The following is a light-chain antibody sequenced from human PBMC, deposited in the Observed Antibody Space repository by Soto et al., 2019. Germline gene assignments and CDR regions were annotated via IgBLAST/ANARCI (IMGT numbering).Light chain of an antibody. J-gene: IGLJ3*02. Sequence: QSALTQPASVSGSPGQSITISCTGTISNVGSSDYVSWYQQHPGKAPKLIIYEVRNRPSGVSDRFSASKSGNTASLTISGLQAEDEADYYCCSYAGSYTFWVFGGGTKLTVL. CDR2: EVR. V-gene: IGLV2-14*03. CDR3: CSYAGSYTFWV. CDR1: ISNVGSSDY.